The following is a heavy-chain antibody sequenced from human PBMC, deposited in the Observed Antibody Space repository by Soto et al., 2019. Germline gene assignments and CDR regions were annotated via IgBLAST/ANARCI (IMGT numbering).Heavy chain of an antibody. V-gene: IGHV3-7*01. CDR2: MNQDGSES. CDR3: ARLSTSAGRRDLAC. CDR1: GFSLSSYW. J-gene: IGHJ4*02. Sequence: EVQLVESGGGLVQPGGSLRLSCAASGFSLSSYWMSWVRQAPGKGLEWVANMNQDGSESDYVGSVKGRFTFPRDNAKNSLYLQMNSLRAEDTAVYYCARLSTSAGRRDLACWGQGTLVTVSS.